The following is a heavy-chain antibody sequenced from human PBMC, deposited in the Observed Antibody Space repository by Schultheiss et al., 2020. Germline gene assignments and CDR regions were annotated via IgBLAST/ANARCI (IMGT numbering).Heavy chain of an antibody. CDR1: GGSISSSNW. CDR2: INHSGST. D-gene: IGHD6-6*01. CDR3: ASGEQLGDFDD. J-gene: IGHJ4*02. Sequence: SATLSLTCAVSGGSISSSNWWSWVRQPPGKGLEWIGEINHSGSTNYNPSLKSRVTISVDTSKNQFSLKLSSVTAADTAVYYCASGEQLGDFDDWGQGTLVTVSS. V-gene: IGHV4-4*02.